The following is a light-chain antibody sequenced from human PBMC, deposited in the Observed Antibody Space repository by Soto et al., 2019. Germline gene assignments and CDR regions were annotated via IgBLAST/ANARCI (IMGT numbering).Light chain of an antibody. CDR3: QQYGSSPTWT. CDR2: GAS. Sequence: ESVLTQSPGTLSLFPGERATLSCRASQSVSSNYLAWYQQKPGQAPRLLIYGASTRATGIPDRFSGSGSGTDFTLTISRLEPEDSAVYYCQQYGSSPTWTFGQGTRLEI. CDR1: QSVSSNY. V-gene: IGKV3-20*01. J-gene: IGKJ5*01.